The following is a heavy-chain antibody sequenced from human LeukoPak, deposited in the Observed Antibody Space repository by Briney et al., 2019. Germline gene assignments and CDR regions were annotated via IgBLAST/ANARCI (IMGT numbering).Heavy chain of an antibody. D-gene: IGHD6-19*01. V-gene: IGHV4-61*02. CDR1: GGSISSGSYY. J-gene: IGHJ4*02. Sequence: SETLSLTCTVSGGSISSGSYYWSWIRQPAGKGLEWIGRIYTSGSTTYNPSLKSRVTISVDTSKNQFSLKLRSVTAADTAFYSCASLLAGTIEYWGQGTLVTVSS. CDR3: ASLLAGTIEY. CDR2: IYTSGST.